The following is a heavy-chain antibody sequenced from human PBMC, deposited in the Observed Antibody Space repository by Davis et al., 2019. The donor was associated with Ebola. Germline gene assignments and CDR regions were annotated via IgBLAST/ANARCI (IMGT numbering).Heavy chain of an antibody. CDR3: VRFGYGAY. J-gene: IGHJ4*02. Sequence: PSETLSLTCTVSNGSISSLYWNWIRQPPGKGLEWIGIIYDSGRTNDNPSLKSRVTISADTSKNQFSLKLRSVTAADTAVYYCVRFGYGAYWGRGTLVTVSS. D-gene: IGHD3-22*01. V-gene: IGHV4-59*11. CDR1: NGSISSLY. CDR2: IYDSGRT.